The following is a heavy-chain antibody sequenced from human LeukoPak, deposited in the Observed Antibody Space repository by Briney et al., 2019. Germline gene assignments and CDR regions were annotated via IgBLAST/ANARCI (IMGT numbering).Heavy chain of an antibody. Sequence: GGSLRLSCAASGFTFSSYSLNWVRQAPGKGLEWVSAISGSGGSTNYADSVKGRFTISRDNAKNTLYLQMNSLRAEDTAVYYCARDHLSSGSSPDYYYYYYMDVWGKGTTVTISS. CDR2: ISGSGGST. V-gene: IGHV3-21*01. J-gene: IGHJ6*03. D-gene: IGHD6-19*01. CDR1: GFTFSSYS. CDR3: ARDHLSSGSSPDYYYYYYMDV.